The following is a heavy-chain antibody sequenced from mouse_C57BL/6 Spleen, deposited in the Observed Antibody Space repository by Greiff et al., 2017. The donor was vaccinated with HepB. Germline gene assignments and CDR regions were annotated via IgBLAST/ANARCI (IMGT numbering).Heavy chain of an antibody. V-gene: IGHV5-6*01. D-gene: IGHD1-3*01. J-gene: IGHJ4*01. Sequence: VQLQQSGGDLVKPGGSLKLSCAASGFTFSSYGMSWVRQTPDKRLEWVATISSGGSYTYYPDSVKGRFTISRDNAKNTLYLQMSSLKSEDTAMYYCARAHEDYYAMDYWGQGTSVTVSS. CDR3: ARAHEDYYAMDY. CDR2: ISSGGSYT. CDR1: GFTFSSYG.